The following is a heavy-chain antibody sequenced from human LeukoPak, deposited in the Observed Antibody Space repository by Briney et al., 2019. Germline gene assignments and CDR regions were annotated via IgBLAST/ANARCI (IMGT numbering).Heavy chain of an antibody. D-gene: IGHD3-10*01. Sequence: GGSLRLSCAASGFTFSSYSMNWVRQAPGKGLEWVSYISSSSSNIYYADSVKGRFTISRDNAKNSLYLQMNSLRAEDTAVYYCARDLGSGSYLLGPLDYWGQGTLVTVSS. J-gene: IGHJ4*02. CDR3: ARDLGSGSYLLGPLDY. CDR1: GFTFSSYS. V-gene: IGHV3-48*01. CDR2: ISSSSSNI.